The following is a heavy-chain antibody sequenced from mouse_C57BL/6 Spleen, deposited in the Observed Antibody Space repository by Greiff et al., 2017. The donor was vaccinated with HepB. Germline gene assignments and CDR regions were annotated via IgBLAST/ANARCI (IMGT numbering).Heavy chain of an antibody. J-gene: IGHJ4*01. D-gene: IGHD3-3*01. CDR2: IYPGDGDT. Sequence: VKLMESGPELVKPGASVKISCKASGYSFSSSWMNWVKQRPGKGLGWIGRIYPGDGDTNYNGKCKGKATLTAAKSSSTAYMQLISLTSEDSAVYFCARDGGDRDYAMDYWGQGTSVTVSS. CDR1: GYSFSSSW. V-gene: IGHV1-82*01. CDR3: ARDGGDRDYAMDY.